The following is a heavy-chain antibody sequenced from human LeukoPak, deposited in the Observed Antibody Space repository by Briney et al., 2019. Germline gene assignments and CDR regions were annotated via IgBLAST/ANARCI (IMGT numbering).Heavy chain of an antibody. CDR1: GFTFSSYG. CDR3: ARDLRQWLVGGYFDY. D-gene: IGHD6-19*01. V-gene: IGHV3-30*03. J-gene: IGHJ4*02. Sequence: GSLRLSCAASGFTFSSYGMHWVRQAPGKGLEWVAVISYDGSNKYYADSVKGRFTISRDNSKNTLYLQMNSLRAEDTAVYYCARDLRQWLVGGYFDYWGQGTLVTVSS. CDR2: ISYDGSNK.